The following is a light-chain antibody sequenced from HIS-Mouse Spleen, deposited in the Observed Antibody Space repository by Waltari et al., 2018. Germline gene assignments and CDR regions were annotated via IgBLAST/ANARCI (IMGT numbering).Light chain of an antibody. CDR3: CSYAGSSTSV. CDR2: EGS. V-gene: IGLV2-23*01. Sequence: QSALTQPASVSGSPGQSITISCTGTSSDVVSYNLVSWYQQHPGKAPKLMIYEGSKRPSGVSNRFSGSKSGNTASLTISGLQAEDEADYYCCSYAGSSTSVFGTGTKVTVL. CDR1: SSDVVSYNL. J-gene: IGLJ1*01.